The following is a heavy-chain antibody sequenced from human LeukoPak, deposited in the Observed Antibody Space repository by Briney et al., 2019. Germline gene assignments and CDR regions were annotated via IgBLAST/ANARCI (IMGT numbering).Heavy chain of an antibody. Sequence: SEKVSCKASGGTFSSYAISWVRQAPGQGLEWVGRIIPILGIANYAQKFQGRVTITADKSTSTAYMELSSLRSEDTAVYYCARDQPQKVDIYQIAAQGFNAFDIWGQGTMVTVSS. CDR3: ARDQPQKVDIYQIAAQGFNAFDI. J-gene: IGHJ3*02. D-gene: IGHD6-13*01. CDR2: IIPILGIA. CDR1: GGTFSSYA. V-gene: IGHV1-69*04.